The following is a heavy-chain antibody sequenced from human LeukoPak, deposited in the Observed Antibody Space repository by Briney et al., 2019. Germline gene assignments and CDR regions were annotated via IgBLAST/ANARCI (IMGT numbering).Heavy chain of an antibody. J-gene: IGHJ4*02. V-gene: IGHV3-30-3*01. D-gene: IGHD3-10*01. CDR3: ARGHGSDFDY. CDR1: GFTFSSYA. Sequence: GGSLRLSCAASGFTFSSYAMHWVRQAPGKGLEWVAVISYDGSNKYYADSVKGRFTISRDNSKNTLYLQMNSLRAEDTAVYYCARGHGSDFDYWGQGTLVTVSS. CDR2: ISYDGSNK.